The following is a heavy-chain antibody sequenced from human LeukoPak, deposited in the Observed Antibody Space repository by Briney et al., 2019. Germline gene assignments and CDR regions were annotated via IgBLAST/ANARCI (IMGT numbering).Heavy chain of an antibody. CDR1: GGSISSYY. V-gene: IGHV4-59*01. CDR2: IYYSGST. D-gene: IGHD3-22*01. Sequence: PSETLSLTCTVSGGSISSYYWSWIRQPPGKGLEWVGYIYYSGSTNYNPSLKSRVTISVDTSKNQFSLKLSSVTAADTAVYYCARGPYYYDSSGYNRRAFDIWGQGTMVTVSS. J-gene: IGHJ3*02. CDR3: ARGPYYYDSSGYNRRAFDI.